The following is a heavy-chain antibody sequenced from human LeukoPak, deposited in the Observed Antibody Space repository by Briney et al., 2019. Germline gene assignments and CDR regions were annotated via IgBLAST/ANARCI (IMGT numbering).Heavy chain of an antibody. CDR1: GGSISSYY. CDR2: IYYSGST. CDR3: ARYGSGSSYYGMDV. Sequence: SETLSLTCTVSGGSISSYYWSWLRQPPGKGREWIGYIYYSGSTNYNPSLKSRVTISVDTSKNQFSLKLSSVTAADTAVYYCARYGSGSSYYGMDVWGQGTTVTVSS. V-gene: IGHV4-59*01. J-gene: IGHJ6*02. D-gene: IGHD3-10*01.